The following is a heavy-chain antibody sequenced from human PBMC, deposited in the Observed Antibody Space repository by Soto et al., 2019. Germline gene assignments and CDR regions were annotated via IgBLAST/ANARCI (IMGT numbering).Heavy chain of an antibody. V-gene: IGHV3-30*03. D-gene: IGHD2-15*01. Sequence: PGGSLRLFCAASGLTFSSYGMHWVRQAPGKGLEWVAVISYDGSNKYYADSVKGRFTISRDNSKNTLYLQMNSLRAEDTAVYYCARLLHDNRGYYYFDCWGQGTQVTVSS. J-gene: IGHJ4*02. CDR3: ARLLHDNRGYYYFDC. CDR2: ISYDGSNK. CDR1: GLTFSSYG.